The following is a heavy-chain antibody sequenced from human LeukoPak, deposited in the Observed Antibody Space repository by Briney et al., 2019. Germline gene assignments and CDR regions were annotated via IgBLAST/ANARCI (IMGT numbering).Heavy chain of an antibody. D-gene: IGHD3-3*01. V-gene: IGHV4-38-2*02. CDR3: ASTQNYDLHFDY. CDR1: GDSISSGYY. Sequence: SETLSLTCTVSGDSISSGYYWGLSRPPPGKGLEWIGSIYSSGSTYNNPSLKSRVTISVDTSKNQFSLKLSSVTAADTAVYYCASTQNYDLHFDYWGQGTLVTVSS. CDR2: IYSSGST. J-gene: IGHJ4*02.